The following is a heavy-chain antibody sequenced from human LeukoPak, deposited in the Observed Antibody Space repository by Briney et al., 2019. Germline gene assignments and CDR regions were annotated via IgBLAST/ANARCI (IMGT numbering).Heavy chain of an antibody. D-gene: IGHD3-10*01. Sequence: GGSLRLSCAASGFTFSGYAMSWVRQAPGKGLEWVSVIYSGGSTYYADSVKGRFTISRDNSKNTLYLQMNSLRAEDTAVYYCARTLLWFGEFYLDYWGQGTLVTVSS. J-gene: IGHJ4*02. CDR2: IYSGGST. CDR3: ARTLLWFGEFYLDY. V-gene: IGHV3-53*01. CDR1: GFTFSGYA.